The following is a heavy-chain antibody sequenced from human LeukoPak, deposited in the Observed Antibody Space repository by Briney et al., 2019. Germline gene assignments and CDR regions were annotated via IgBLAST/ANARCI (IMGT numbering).Heavy chain of an antibody. J-gene: IGHJ5*02. CDR1: GYTFTSYY. Sequence: ASVKVSCKASGYTFTSYYMHWVRQAPGQGLEWMGIINPSGGSTSYAQKFQGRVTMTRDTSTSTVYMELSSLGSGDTAVYYCAVTSGWTTGRNWFDPWGQGTLVTVSS. V-gene: IGHV1-46*01. CDR2: INPSGGST. D-gene: IGHD6-19*01. CDR3: AVTSGWTTGRNWFDP.